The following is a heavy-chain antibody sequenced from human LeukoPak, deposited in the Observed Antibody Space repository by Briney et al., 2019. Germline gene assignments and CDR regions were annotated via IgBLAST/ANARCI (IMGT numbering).Heavy chain of an antibody. V-gene: IGHV5-51*01. J-gene: IGHJ4*02. CDR3: ARQNYDFWSGYCHFDY. CDR1: GYSFTSYW. D-gene: IGHD3-3*01. Sequence: GESLKISCKGSGYSFTSYWIGWVRQMPGKGLEWMGIIYPGDSDTRYSPSFQGQVTISADKSISTAYLQWSSLKASDTAMYYCARQNYDFWSGYCHFDYWGQGTLVTVSS. CDR2: IYPGDSDT.